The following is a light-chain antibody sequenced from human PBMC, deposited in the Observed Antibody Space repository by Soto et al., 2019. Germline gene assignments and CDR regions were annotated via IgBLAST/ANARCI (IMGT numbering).Light chain of an antibody. CDR1: SRDVGGYNY. CDR3: SSYTSSSTLGV. CDR2: DVS. J-gene: IGLJ2*01. V-gene: IGLV2-14*01. Sequence: QSALTQPASVSGSPGQSITISCTGTSRDVGGYNYVSWYQQHPGKAPKLMIYDVSNRPSGVSNRFSGSKSGNTASLTISGLQAEDEADYYCSSYTSSSTLGVFGGGTQLTVL.